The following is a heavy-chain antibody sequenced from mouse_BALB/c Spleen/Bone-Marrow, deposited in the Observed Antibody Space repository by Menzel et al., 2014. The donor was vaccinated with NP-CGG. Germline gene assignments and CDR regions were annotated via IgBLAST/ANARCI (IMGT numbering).Heavy chain of an antibody. V-gene: IGHV3-1*02. Sequence: EVHLVESGPDLVKPSQSLPLPCTVAGYSITSGYGWHWIRQFPGNKLEWMGYIHYSGSTNYNPSLQSRISITRDTSKNQFFLQLNSVTTEDTATYYCVRETTVVADFDYWGQGTTLTVSS. CDR3: VRETTVVADFDY. J-gene: IGHJ2*01. CDR1: GYSITSGYG. D-gene: IGHD1-1*01. CDR2: IHYSGST.